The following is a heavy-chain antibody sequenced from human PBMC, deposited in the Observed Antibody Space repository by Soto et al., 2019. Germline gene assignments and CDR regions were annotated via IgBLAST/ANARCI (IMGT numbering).Heavy chain of an antibody. CDR2: ISGPASTT. V-gene: IGHV3-23*01. J-gene: IGHJ5*01. CDR3: AKGFYAGKSNWFES. Sequence: GGSLRLSCAASGFSFSSYALSWVRQAPGKGLEWVSLISGPASTTYYADSVQGRFTISRDNSKNTLSLQMSNLRAEDTAIYYCAKGFYAGKSNWFESWGQGTLVTVSS. D-gene: IGHD4-17*01. CDR1: GFSFSSYA.